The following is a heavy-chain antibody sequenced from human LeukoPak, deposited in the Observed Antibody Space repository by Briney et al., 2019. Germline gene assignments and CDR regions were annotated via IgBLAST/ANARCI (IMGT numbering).Heavy chain of an antibody. Sequence: PGGSLGLSCAASGFTFDDYGMSWVRQAPGKGLEWVSGINWNGASIYYADSVKGRFTTSRDNGKNSLFLQMNSLRAEDTAFYYCARDGIVGARRDQAFDIWGQGTLVTVSS. CDR2: INWNGASI. CDR1: GFTFDDYG. CDR3: ARDGIVGARRDQAFDI. V-gene: IGHV3-20*04. D-gene: IGHD1-26*01. J-gene: IGHJ3*02.